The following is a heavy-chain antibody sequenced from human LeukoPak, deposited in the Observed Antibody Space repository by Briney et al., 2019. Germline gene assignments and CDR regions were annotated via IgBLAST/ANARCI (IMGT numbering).Heavy chain of an antibody. J-gene: IGHJ4*02. D-gene: IGHD2-15*01. CDR1: GFTFDDYA. Sequence: GGSLRLSCAASGFTFDDYAMHWVRHAPGKGLEWVSGISWNSGSIGYADSVKGRFTISRDNAKNSLYLQMNSLRAEDAALYYCAKGGPIAVSPDLFDYWGQGTLVTVSS. CDR3: AKGGPIAVSPDLFDY. CDR2: ISWNSGSI. V-gene: IGHV3-9*01.